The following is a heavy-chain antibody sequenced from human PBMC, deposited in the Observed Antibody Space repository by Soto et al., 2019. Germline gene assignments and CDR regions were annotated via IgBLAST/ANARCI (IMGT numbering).Heavy chain of an antibody. CDR1: GGSFSCYY. Sequence: LSLTCAVYGGSFSCYYWSWIRQPRGKGLEWIGEINHSGSTNYNPSLKSRVTISVDTSKNQFSLKLSSVTAADTAVYYCARGPPWIKLWNDAFDIWGQGTMVTVSS. J-gene: IGHJ3*02. CDR3: ARGPPWIKLWNDAFDI. CDR2: INHSGST. D-gene: IGHD5-18*01. V-gene: IGHV4-34*01.